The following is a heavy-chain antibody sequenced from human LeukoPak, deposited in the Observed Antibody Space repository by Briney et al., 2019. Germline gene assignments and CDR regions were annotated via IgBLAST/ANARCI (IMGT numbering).Heavy chain of an antibody. CDR2: VYNSGST. CDR3: ARGFPFDS. J-gene: IGHJ4*02. V-gene: IGHV4-59*01. D-gene: IGHD2-21*01. CDR1: GDSISSYY. Sequence: SETLSLTCTVSGDSISSYYWSWIRQPPGKGLEWIGYVYNSGSTKFNPSLDSRVTISVDTSTSQFSLKLTSVTAADTAVYYCARGFPFDSWGQGTLVTVSS.